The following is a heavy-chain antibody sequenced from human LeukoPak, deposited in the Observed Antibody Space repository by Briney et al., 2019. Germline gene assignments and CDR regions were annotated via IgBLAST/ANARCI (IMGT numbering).Heavy chain of an antibody. D-gene: IGHD6-19*01. V-gene: IGHV4-34*01. J-gene: IGHJ6*03. CDR1: GGSFSGYY. CDR3: ARGVSSGGFVRYFGYYYYMDV. Sequence: SETLSLTCAVYGGSFSGYYWSWIRQPPGKGLEWIGEINHSGSTNYNPSLKSRVTISVDTSKNQFSLKLSSVTAADTAVYYCARGVSSGGFVRYFGYYYYMDVWGKGTTVTVSS. CDR2: INHSGST.